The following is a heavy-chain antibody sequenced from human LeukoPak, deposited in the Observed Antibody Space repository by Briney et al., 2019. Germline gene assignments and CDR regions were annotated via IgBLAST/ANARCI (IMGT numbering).Heavy chain of an antibody. CDR3: AREARGLRAVAGHYYYYMDV. CDR1: GFTFSSYS. J-gene: IGHJ6*03. V-gene: IGHV3-21*01. CDR2: ISSSSSYI. D-gene: IGHD6-19*01. Sequence: GGSLRLSCAASGFTFSSYSMNWVRQAPGKGLEWVSSISSSSSYIYYADSVKGRFTISRDNAKNSLYLQMNSLRAEDTAVYYCAREARGLRAVAGHYYYYMDVWGKGTTVTVSS.